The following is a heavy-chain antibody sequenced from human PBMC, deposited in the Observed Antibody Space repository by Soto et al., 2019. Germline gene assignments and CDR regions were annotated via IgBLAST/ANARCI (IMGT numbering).Heavy chain of an antibody. V-gene: IGHV5-51*01. CDR1: GYSFSNYW. CDR3: ARHGKPLVAYYYYYATDV. CDR2: IYPGDSDT. Sequence: PGESLKISCKGSGYSFSNYWIGWVRQMPGKGLEWMGIIYPGDSDTRYSPSFQGQVTISADKSISTAYLQWNSLKASDTAMYYCARHGKPLVAYYYYYATDVWGQGTTVTVSS. D-gene: IGHD6-6*01. J-gene: IGHJ6*02.